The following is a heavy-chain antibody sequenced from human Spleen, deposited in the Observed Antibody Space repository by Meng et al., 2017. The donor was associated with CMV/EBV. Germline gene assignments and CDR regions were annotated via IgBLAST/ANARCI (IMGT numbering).Heavy chain of an antibody. CDR3: TRQNGGNDY. CDR1: GDSVSSNSVA. Sequence: AISGDSVSSNSVAWNWIRQSPSRGLEWLGRTYYRSKWYNDYAASVRSRMSINADTSKNQFSLQLNSVTPEDTAIYYCTRQNGGNDYWGQGTLVTVSS. V-gene: IGHV6-1*01. CDR2: TYYRSKWYN. J-gene: IGHJ4*02.